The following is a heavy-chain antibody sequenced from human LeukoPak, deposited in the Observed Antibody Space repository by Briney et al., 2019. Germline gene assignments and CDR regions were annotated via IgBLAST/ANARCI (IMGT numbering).Heavy chain of an antibody. Sequence: SETLSLTCLVSGGSMKRSYWTWIRQAPGKGLEWIGNIDDSGNTNYSPSLKSRVTISLDTSKNQFSLRVTSVTAADRALYFCARDSSPAGLPYLEGWGKGNAV. CDR2: IDDSGNT. V-gene: IGHV4-59*01. D-gene: IGHD2-2*01. J-gene: IGHJ6*03. CDR3: ARDSSPAGLPYLEG. CDR1: GGSMKRSY.